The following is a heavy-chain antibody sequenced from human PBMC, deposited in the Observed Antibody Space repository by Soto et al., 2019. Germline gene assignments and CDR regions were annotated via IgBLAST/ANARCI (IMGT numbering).Heavy chain of an antibody. J-gene: IGHJ6*02. CDR2: IYYSGST. CDR3: ARMLWSGLRLYYYYGMDV. Sequence: QVQLQESGPGLVKPSQTLSLTCTVSGGSISSGGYYWSWIRQHPGKGLEWIGYIYYSGSTYYNPSLKSRVTMSVDPSKNQFSLKLSSVTAADTAVYYCARMLWSGLRLYYYYGMDVWGQGTTVTVSS. V-gene: IGHV4-31*03. D-gene: IGHD3-3*01. CDR1: GGSISSGGYY.